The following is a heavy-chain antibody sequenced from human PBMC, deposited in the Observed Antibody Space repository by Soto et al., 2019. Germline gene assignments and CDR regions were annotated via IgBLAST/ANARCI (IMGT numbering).Heavy chain of an antibody. J-gene: IGHJ4*02. CDR2: ISSSGSYT. Sequence: VQLVDSGGGLVKPGGSLRLCCAASGFTFSDYYMSWIRHAPGKGLEWVSYISSSGSYTNYADSVTGRFTISSDNAKNSLYLQMNGLRAEDTAVYYCAGDTRGTGDWGQGTLVTVSS. V-gene: IGHV3-11*05. CDR3: AGDTRGTGD. CDR1: GFTFSDYY. D-gene: IGHD1-1*01.